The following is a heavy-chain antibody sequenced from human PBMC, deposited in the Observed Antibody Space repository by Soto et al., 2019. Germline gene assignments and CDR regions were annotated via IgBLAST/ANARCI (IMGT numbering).Heavy chain of an antibody. Sequence: GGSLRLSCAASGFTFSSYSMNWVRQAPGKGLEWVSSISSSSSYIYYADSVKGRFTISRDNAKNSLYLQMNSLRAEDTAVYYCARDGDYYDSSGYYYEGAFDIWGQGTMVTVSS. CDR2: ISSSSSYI. CDR3: ARDGDYYDSSGYYYEGAFDI. D-gene: IGHD3-22*01. CDR1: GFTFSSYS. V-gene: IGHV3-21*01. J-gene: IGHJ3*02.